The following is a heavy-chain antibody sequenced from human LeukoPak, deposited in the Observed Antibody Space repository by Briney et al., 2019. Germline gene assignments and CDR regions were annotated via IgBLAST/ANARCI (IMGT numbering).Heavy chain of an antibody. Sequence: SETLSLTCSVSGGSISGYYWSWIRQPPGKGLEWIGHIYYSGSTNHNPSLKSRVTISVDRSKNQFSLKLSSVTAADTAVYYCARAPYYDSSGYYYGLDYWGQGTLVTVSS. J-gene: IGHJ4*02. D-gene: IGHD3-22*01. CDR2: IYYSGST. V-gene: IGHV4-59*12. CDR3: ARAPYYDSSGYYYGLDY. CDR1: GGSISGYY.